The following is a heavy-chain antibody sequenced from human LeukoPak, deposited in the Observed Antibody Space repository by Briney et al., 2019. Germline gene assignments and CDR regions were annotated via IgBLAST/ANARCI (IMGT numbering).Heavy chain of an antibody. V-gene: IGHV4-4*07. CDR1: GDSINTYY. D-gene: IGHD1-26*01. J-gene: IGHJ4*02. Sequence: PSETLSLTCTVSGDSINTYYWSWIRQAAGKGLEWIGRIYPTGSTNYNPSLKSRVTMSVDTSKKQISLRLSSMTAADTAVYYCARAGYGVGDTAHHYFDYWGQGTLVTVSS. CDR3: ARAGYGVGDTAHHYFDY. CDR2: IYPTGST.